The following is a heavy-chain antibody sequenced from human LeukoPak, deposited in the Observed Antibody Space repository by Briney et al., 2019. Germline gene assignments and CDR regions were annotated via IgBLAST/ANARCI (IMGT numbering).Heavy chain of an antibody. V-gene: IGHV4-59*01. J-gene: IGHJ6*02. CDR2: IYYSGST. CDR1: GGSISSYY. CDR3: ARARFGRCSGGSCYRYLYYYGMDV. D-gene: IGHD2-15*01. Sequence: SETLSLTCTVSGGSISSYYWSWIRQPPGKGLEWIGYIYYSGSTNYNPSLKSRVTISVDTSKNQFSLKLSSVTAADTAVYYCARARFGRCSGGSCYRYLYYYGMDVWGQGTTVTVSS.